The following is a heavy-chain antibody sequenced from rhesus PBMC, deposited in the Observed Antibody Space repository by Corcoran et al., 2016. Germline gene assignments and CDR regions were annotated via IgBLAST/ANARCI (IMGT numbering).Heavy chain of an antibody. V-gene: IGHV4-80*01. CDR2: INGNWSTT. CDR3: ASEFVY. J-gene: IGHJ4*01. Sequence: QVQLPESGPGLVKSSETLSLTCAVSGSSISCYWWTWIRQPPGKGLEWIGEINGNWSTTDYNTSIKSRITSSKDAAKNQCSLKLNTGTAADTAVYYCASEFVYWGQGVLVTVSS. CDR1: GSSISCYW.